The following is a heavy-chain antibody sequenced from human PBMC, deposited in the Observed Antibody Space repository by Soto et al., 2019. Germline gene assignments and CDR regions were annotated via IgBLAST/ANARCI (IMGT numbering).Heavy chain of an antibody. D-gene: IGHD6-13*01. CDR3: AKGANSWYWYWFDP. V-gene: IGHV3-23*01. J-gene: IGHJ5*02. CDR2: ISGSGGST. Sequence: GGSLRLSCAASGFTFSSYAMSWVRQATGKGLEWVSAISGSGGSTYYADSVKGRFTIPRDKSKNTLYLQMNSLRAEDTAVYYCAKGANSWYWYWFDPWGQGTLVTVSS. CDR1: GFTFSSYA.